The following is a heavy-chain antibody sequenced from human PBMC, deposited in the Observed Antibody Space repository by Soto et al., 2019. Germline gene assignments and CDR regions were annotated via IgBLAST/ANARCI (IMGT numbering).Heavy chain of an antibody. V-gene: IGHV1-8*01. CDR2: MNPNSGNT. D-gene: IGHD3-3*01. Sequence: ASVKVSCKASGYTFTSYDINWVRQATGQGLEWMGWMNPNSGNTGYAQKFQGRVTMTRNTSISTAYMELSSLRSEDTAVYYCARGPRQYYDFWSGYPAPYYYYYMDVWGKGTTVTVPS. J-gene: IGHJ6*03. CDR3: ARGPRQYYDFWSGYPAPYYYYYMDV. CDR1: GYTFTSYD.